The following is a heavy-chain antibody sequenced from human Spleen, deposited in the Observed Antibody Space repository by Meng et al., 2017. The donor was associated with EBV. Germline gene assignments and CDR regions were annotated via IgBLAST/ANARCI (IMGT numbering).Heavy chain of an antibody. CDR3: ARTQNYYDSGLFPRGPFFDY. J-gene: IGHJ4*02. Sequence: QAQIWSPSLVKPFPPRPPPSLSPVASYNIGVYSWSWTRRSPRKGLEWIGYIHYIGSTYYNPSLKSRVSISEDTSKNQFSLRLSSVTAADTAMYFCARTQNYYDSGLFPRGPFFDYWGQGALVTVSS. CDR2: IHYIGST. CDR1: VASYNIGVYS. D-gene: IGHD3-10*01. V-gene: IGHV4-30-4*01.